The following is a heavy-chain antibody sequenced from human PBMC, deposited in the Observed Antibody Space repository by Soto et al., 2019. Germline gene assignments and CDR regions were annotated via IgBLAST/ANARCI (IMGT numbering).Heavy chain of an antibody. Sequence: QVQLQESGPGLVKPSETLSLTCTVSGGSISSYYWSWIRQPPGKGLEWIGYIFYSGSTNYNPSLKSRVTISVDTSKNQFSLKLSSVTAADTAVYYCARLYGLEAFDFWGQGTMVTVSS. D-gene: IGHD3-16*02. V-gene: IGHV4-59*08. CDR2: IFYSGST. CDR1: GGSISSYY. CDR3: ARLYGLEAFDF. J-gene: IGHJ3*01.